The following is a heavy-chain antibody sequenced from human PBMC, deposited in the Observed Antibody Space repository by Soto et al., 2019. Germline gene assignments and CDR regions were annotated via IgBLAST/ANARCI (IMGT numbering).Heavy chain of an antibody. J-gene: IGHJ3*02. CDR2: IYYSGST. CDR3: GGLLRINDAFDI. CDR1: GGSISSSSYY. Sequence: SETLSLTCTVPGGSISSSSYYWGWIRQPPGKGLEWIGSIYYSGSTYYNPSLKSRVTISVDTSKNQFSLKLSSVTAADTAVYYCGGLLRINDAFDIWGQGTMVTVS. D-gene: IGHD2-15*01. V-gene: IGHV4-39*01.